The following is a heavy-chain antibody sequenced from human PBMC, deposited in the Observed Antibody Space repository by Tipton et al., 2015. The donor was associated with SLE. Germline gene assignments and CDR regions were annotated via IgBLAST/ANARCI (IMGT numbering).Heavy chain of an antibody. V-gene: IGHV4-61*01. CDR3: ARDGGYDRGGDY. D-gene: IGHD5-12*01. Sequence: TLSLTCTVSGGSVSSGSYYWSWIRQPPGKGLEWIGYIYHSASTNYNPSLKSRVTISVDTSKNQFSLRLTSVTAADTAVYYCARDGGYDRGGDYWGQGTLVTVSS. CDR1: GGSVSSGSYY. J-gene: IGHJ4*02. CDR2: IYHSAST.